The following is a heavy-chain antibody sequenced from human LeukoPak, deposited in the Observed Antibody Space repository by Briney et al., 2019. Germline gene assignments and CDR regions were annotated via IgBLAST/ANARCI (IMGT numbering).Heavy chain of an antibody. V-gene: IGHV3-7*02. Sequence: GGSLRLSCAASGFTFSRNWMSWVRQAPGKGLEWVASIKQDGSEKNYVDSVKGRFTISRDNAKNSLYLQMNSLRAEDTAVYYCARRYCSSTSCTLDYWGQGTLVTVSS. CDR1: GFTFSRNW. D-gene: IGHD2-2*01. CDR3: ARRYCSSTSCTLDY. CDR2: IKQDGSEK. J-gene: IGHJ4*02.